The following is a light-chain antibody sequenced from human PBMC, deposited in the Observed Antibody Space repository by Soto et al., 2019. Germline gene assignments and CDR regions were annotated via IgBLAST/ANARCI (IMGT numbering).Light chain of an antibody. CDR3: QQYNHYSSYT. V-gene: IGKV1-5*03. CDR1: QSISNW. J-gene: IGKJ2*01. Sequence: DIQMTQSPSTLSASVGDRVTITCRASQSISNWLAWYQQKPGKAPRLLIYKASNLQSGVPSRFSSSGSGTEFTLTISSLQPDDFATYYCQQYNHYSSYTFGRGTKLEIK. CDR2: KAS.